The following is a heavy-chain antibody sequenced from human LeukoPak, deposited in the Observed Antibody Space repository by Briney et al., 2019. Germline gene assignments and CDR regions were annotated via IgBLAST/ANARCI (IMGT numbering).Heavy chain of an antibody. V-gene: IGHV3-30*18. D-gene: IGHD4-11*01. CDR2: TSYDGSNK. J-gene: IGHJ4*02. CDR1: GFTFCSFG. CDR3: AKAIRPQLTSNYFDD. Sequence: GRSLRLSCAASGFTFCSFGMHWVRQAPGKGLEWVALTSYDGSNKDYADSVRGRFTISRDNSKNTLYLQMNSLRAEDTAVYYCAKAIRPQLTSNYFDDWGQGTLVTVSS.